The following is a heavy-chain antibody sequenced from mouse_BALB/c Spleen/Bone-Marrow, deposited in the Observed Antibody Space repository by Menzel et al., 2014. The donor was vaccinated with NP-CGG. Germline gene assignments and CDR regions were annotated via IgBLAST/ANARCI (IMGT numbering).Heavy chain of an antibody. Sequence: EVQLQESGAELVKPGASVKLSCTASGFNIKDTYMHWVKQRPEQGLEWIGRIDPANGNTKYDPKFQGKATITADTSSNTAYLQLSSLTSEDTAVYYCAVYDYEGFAYWGQGTLVTVSA. CDR2: IDPANGNT. D-gene: IGHD2-4*01. CDR1: GFNIKDTY. CDR3: AVYDYEGFAY. V-gene: IGHV14-3*02. J-gene: IGHJ3*01.